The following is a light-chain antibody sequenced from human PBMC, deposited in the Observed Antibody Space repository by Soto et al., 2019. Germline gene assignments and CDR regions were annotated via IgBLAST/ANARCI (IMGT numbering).Light chain of an antibody. CDR2: DAS. CDR3: EQYKTDTVD. CDR1: QSISNW. J-gene: IGKJ4*01. Sequence: DFQLTQSPSTLSASVGDRVTITCRASQSISNWLVGYQQKPGKAPKFLIYDASILEGGVPSRLIGSGYGTESTLTIGSVQPDDFENDWSEQYKTDTVDFGGGTKGE. V-gene: IGKV1-5*03.